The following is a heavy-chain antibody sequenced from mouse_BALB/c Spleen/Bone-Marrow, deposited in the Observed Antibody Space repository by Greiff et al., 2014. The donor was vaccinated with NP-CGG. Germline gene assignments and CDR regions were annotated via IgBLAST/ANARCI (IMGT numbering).Heavy chain of an antibody. D-gene: IGHD2-10*02. J-gene: IGHJ1*01. Sequence: VQLQQSGAELVKPGASVKISCKASGYTFTDYNMDWVKQSPGKSLEWIGDINPNYDSTSYNQKFKGKATLTVDKSSSTAYLELRSLTSEDAAVYYCARSYGNYVGWYFDVWGAGTTVTVSS. CDR3: ARSYGNYVGWYFDV. CDR2: INPNYDST. V-gene: IGHV1-18*01. CDR1: GYTFTDYN.